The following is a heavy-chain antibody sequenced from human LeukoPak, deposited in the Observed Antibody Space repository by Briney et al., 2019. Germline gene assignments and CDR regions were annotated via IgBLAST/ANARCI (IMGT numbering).Heavy chain of an antibody. D-gene: IGHD1-26*01. CDR2: INHSGST. J-gene: IGHJ4*02. CDR3: ARGEVGATTFGY. V-gene: IGHV4-34*01. CDR1: GGSFSGYY. Sequence: SETLSLTCAVYGGSFSGYYRSWIRQPPGKGLEWIGEINHSGSTNYNPSLKSRVTISVDTSKNQFSLKLSSVTAADTAVYYCARGEVGATTFGYWGQGTLVTVSS.